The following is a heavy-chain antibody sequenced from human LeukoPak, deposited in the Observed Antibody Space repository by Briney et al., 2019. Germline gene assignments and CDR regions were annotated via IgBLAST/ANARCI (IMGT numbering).Heavy chain of an antibody. CDR1: GFTFSSYA. CDR3: ARGLTFYYDSSGFYGPDY. D-gene: IGHD3-22*01. V-gene: IGHV3-23*01. CDR2: ISGSGGST. J-gene: IGHJ4*02. Sequence: GGSLRLSCAASGFTFSSYAMSWVRQAPGKGLEWVSAISGSGGSTYSVKGRFTISRDNSKNTLYLQMNSLRAEDAAVYYCARGLTFYYDSSGFYGPDYWGQGTLVTVSS.